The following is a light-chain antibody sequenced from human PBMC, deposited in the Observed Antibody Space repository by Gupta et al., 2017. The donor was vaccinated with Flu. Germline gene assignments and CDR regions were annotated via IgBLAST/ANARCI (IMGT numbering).Light chain of an antibody. CDR1: SSDVGSYNL. V-gene: IGLV2-23*02. Sequence: GQSITISCTGTSSDVGSYNLVSWYQQHPGKAPKLMIYEVSKRPSGVSNRFSGSKSGNTASLTISGLQAEDEADYYCCSDAGKKVFGGGTKLTVL. CDR3: CSDAGKKV. J-gene: IGLJ2*01. CDR2: EVS.